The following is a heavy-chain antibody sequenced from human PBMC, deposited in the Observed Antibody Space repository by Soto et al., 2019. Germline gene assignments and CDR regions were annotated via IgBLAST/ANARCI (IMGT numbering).Heavy chain of an antibody. D-gene: IGHD6-6*01. CDR2: ISGSGGST. J-gene: IGHJ6*01. CDR1: GFTFSIYA. Sequence: PGGSLRLSCAASGFTFSIYAMNWVRQAPGKGLEWVSAISGSGGSTYYADSVKGRFTISRDNSKNTLYLQMNSLRAEDTAVYYCAKGKKLVPGGYYYHYGMDVWGQGTPVTVSS. V-gene: IGHV3-23*01. CDR3: AKGKKLVPGGYYYHYGMDV.